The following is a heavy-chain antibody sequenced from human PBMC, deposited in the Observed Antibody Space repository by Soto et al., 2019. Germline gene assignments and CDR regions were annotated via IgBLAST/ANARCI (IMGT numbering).Heavy chain of an antibody. D-gene: IGHD6-13*01. Sequence: HPGGSLRLSCAASGFTFSSYAMSWVRQAPGKGLEWVSAISGSGGSTYYADSVKGRFTISRDNSKNTLYLQMNSLRAEDTAVYYCAKGAAAGTPDYYYYYGMDVWGQGTTVTVSS. CDR3: AKGAAAGTPDYYYYYGMDV. CDR1: GFTFSSYA. CDR2: ISGSGGST. J-gene: IGHJ6*02. V-gene: IGHV3-23*01.